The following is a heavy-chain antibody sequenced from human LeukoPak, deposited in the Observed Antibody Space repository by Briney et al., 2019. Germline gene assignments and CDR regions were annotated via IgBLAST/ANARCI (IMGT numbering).Heavy chain of an antibody. CDR3: AREQLGLYYYYYYYMDV. CDR2: INPNHGDT. CDR1: GYTFTGYY. V-gene: IGHV1-2*02. Sequence: VASVKVSCKASGYTFTGYYMHWVRQAPGQGLEWMGWINPNHGDTNYAQKFQGRVTMTRDTSISTAYMELSRLRSDDTAVYYCAREQLGLYYYYYYYMDVWGKGTTVTVSS. D-gene: IGHD6-13*01. J-gene: IGHJ6*03.